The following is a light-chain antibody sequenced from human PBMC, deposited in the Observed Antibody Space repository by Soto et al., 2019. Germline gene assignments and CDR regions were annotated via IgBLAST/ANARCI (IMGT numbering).Light chain of an antibody. CDR1: QRVSST. CDR3: QQRSNWPPRT. CDR2: DAS. Sequence: PGERATLSCRASQRVSSTLAWYQQKPGQAPRLLIYDASNRATGIPARFSGSGSRTDFTLTISSLEPEDFAVYYCQQRSNWPPRTFGQGTRLEIK. J-gene: IGKJ5*01. V-gene: IGKV3-11*01.